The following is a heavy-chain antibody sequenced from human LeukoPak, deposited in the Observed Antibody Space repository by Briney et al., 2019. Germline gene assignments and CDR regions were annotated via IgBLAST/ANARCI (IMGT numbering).Heavy chain of an antibody. D-gene: IGHD3-10*01. CDR1: GFTFDDYA. CDR2: ISWNSGSI. Sequence: GRSLRLSCAASGFTFDDYAMPWVRHAPGKGLEWVSGISWNSGSIGYADSVKGRFTISRDNAKNSLYLQMNSLRAEDTALYYCAKAAYYGSGNFNWFDPWGQGTLVTVSS. V-gene: IGHV3-9*01. CDR3: AKAAYYGSGNFNWFDP. J-gene: IGHJ5*02.